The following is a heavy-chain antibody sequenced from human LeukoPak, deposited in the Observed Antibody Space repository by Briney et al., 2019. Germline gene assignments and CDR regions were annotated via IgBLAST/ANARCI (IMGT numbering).Heavy chain of an antibody. J-gene: IGHJ3*02. V-gene: IGHV4-4*07. CDR2: IYSSGIT. CDR3: ARRGLGSLDAFDI. CDR1: GGSISSYY. Sequence: SETLSLTCTVSGGSISSYYWSWIRQPAGKGLEWIGRIYSSGITNYNPSLKSRVTMSVDTSKNQFSLKLSSVTAADTAVYYCARRGLGSLDAFDIWGQGTMVTVSS. D-gene: IGHD2-15*01.